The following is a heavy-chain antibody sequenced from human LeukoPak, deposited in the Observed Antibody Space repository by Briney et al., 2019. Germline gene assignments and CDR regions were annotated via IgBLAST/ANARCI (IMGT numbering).Heavy chain of an antibody. CDR2: INPNSGGT. D-gene: IGHD2-2*01. V-gene: IGHV1-2*02. CDR3: ARGGEAVPAAMSHY. CDR1: GYTFTGYY. J-gene: IGHJ4*02. Sequence: ASVKVSCKASGYTFTGYYMHWVRQAPGQGLERMGWINPNSGGTNYAQKFQGRVTMTRDTSISTAYMELSRLRSDDTAVYYCARGGEAVPAAMSHYWGQGTLVTVSS.